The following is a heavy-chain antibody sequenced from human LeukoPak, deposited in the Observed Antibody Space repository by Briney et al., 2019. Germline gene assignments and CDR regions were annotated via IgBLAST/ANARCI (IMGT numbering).Heavy chain of an antibody. J-gene: IGHJ4*02. Sequence: GSLRLSCAASGFTFSSYWMSWVRQAPGKGLEWVANIKQDGSEKYYVDSVKGRFTTSRDNAKNSLYLQMNSLRAEDTAVYYCAREPSPLWFGELFGGFDYWGQGTLVTVSS. CDR3: AREPSPLWFGELFGGFDY. V-gene: IGHV3-7*01. CDR2: IKQDGSEK. D-gene: IGHD3-10*01. CDR1: GFTFSSYW.